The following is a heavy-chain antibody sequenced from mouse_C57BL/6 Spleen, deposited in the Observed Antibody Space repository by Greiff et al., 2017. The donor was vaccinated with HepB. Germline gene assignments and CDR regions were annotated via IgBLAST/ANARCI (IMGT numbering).Heavy chain of an antibody. CDR2: INPNYGTT. V-gene: IGHV1-39*01. CDR1: GYSFTDYN. D-gene: IGHD2-1*01. Sequence: VQLKQSGPELVKPGASVKISCKASGYSFTDYNMNWVKQSNGKSLEWIGVINPNYGTTSYNQKFKGKATLTVDQSSSTAYMQLNSLTSEDSAVYYCARGSKNYGNLPWFAYWGQGTLVTVSA. J-gene: IGHJ3*01. CDR3: ARGSKNYGNLPWFAY.